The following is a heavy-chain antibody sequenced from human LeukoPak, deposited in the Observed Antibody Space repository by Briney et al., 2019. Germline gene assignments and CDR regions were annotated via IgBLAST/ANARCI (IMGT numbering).Heavy chain of an antibody. CDR1: GFTFSSYA. CDR3: ARDTSDHRSLFYRMDV. V-gene: IGHV3-30-3*01. CDR2: ISYDGSNK. Sequence: PGGSLRLSCAASGFTFSSYAMHWVRQAPGKGLEWVAVISYDGSNKYYADSVKGRFTISRDNSKNTLYLQMNSLRAEDTAVYYCARDTSDHRSLFYRMDVWGPRTQVNVS. D-gene: IGHD2-21*02. J-gene: IGHJ6*01.